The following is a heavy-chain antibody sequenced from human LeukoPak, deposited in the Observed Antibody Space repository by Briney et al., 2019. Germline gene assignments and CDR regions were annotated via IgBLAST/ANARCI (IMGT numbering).Heavy chain of an antibody. CDR1: GYTFTSYG. CDR2: ISAYNGNT. J-gene: IGHJ4*02. V-gene: IGHV1-18*01. CDR3: ARDRYYDSSGRIDY. D-gene: IGHD3-22*01. Sequence: ASVKVSCKASGYTFTSYGISWVRQAPGQGFEWMGWISAYNGNTNYAQKLQGRVTMTTDTSTSTAYMELRSLRSDDTAVYYCARDRYYDSSGRIDYWGQGTLVTVSS.